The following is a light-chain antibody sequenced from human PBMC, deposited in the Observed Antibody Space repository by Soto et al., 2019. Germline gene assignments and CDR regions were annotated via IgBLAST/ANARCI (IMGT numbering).Light chain of an antibody. V-gene: IGLV4-69*01. CDR1: SGHSSYA. CDR3: QTWASGIEV. CDR2: LNSDGSH. Sequence: PVLTQSPSASASLGASVKLTCTLSSGHSSYAIAWHQQQPEKGPRYLMKLNSDGSHSKGDGIPDRFSGSSSGAERYLTISSLQSEDEADYYCQTWASGIEVFGGGTKLTVL. J-gene: IGLJ2*01.